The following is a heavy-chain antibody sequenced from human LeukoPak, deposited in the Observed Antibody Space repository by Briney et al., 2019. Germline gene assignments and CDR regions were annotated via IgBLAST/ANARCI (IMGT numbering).Heavy chain of an antibody. CDR1: GDSVSSNSVA. D-gene: IGHD1-26*01. J-gene: IGHJ4*02. CDR2: TYYRSKWSN. V-gene: IGHV6-1*01. Sequence: SQTLSLTCAISGDSVSSNSVAWNWIRQSPSRGLEWLGRTYYRSKWSNYYAVSVKSRMTIHPDTTKNQFSLQLSSVTPEDTAVYYCARDWFSGGYYRFDSWGQGTLVTVSS. CDR3: ARDWFSGGYYRFDS.